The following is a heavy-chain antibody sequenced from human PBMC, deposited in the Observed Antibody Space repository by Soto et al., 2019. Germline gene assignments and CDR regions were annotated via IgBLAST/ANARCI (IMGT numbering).Heavy chain of an antibody. CDR3: ARARINNDY. Sequence: EVQLVESGGGLVQPGGSLRLSCAASGFTFTTYWMTWVRQAPGKGLEWVATIKKDGSEKHYVVSVKGRFTISRDNAKNSVYLQMNSLRVEDTAVYYCARARINNDYWGQGTLVTVFS. J-gene: IGHJ4*02. D-gene: IGHD3-16*01. CDR2: IKKDGSEK. CDR1: GFTFTTYW. V-gene: IGHV3-7*01.